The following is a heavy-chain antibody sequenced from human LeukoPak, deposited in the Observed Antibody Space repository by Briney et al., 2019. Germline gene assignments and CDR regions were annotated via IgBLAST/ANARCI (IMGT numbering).Heavy chain of an antibody. J-gene: IGHJ4*02. Sequence: GGSLRLSCAVSGFTFSSSWMHWVRQAPGKGLVWVSHIKTDGSTTAYADSVKGRFTISRDNAKNTLYLQMNSLRAEDTGVYYCAREYCSSTSCFGYWGQGTLVTVSS. CDR3: AREYCSSTSCFGY. CDR2: IKTDGSTT. D-gene: IGHD2-2*01. V-gene: IGHV3-74*01. CDR1: GFTFSSSW.